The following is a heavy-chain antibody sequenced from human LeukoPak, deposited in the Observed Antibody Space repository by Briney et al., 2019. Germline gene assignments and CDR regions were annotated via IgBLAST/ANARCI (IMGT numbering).Heavy chain of an antibody. J-gene: IGHJ4*02. Sequence: SQTLSLTCAISGDSVSSNIAAWTWIRQSPSRGLEWLGRTYYGSTWYNEYALSVKSRVSINADTSKNQFSLQLNSVTPEDTAVYYCARDLGSYDYWGQGTLVTVSS. V-gene: IGHV6-1*01. CDR1: GDSVSSNIAA. CDR3: ARDLGSYDY. D-gene: IGHD3-10*01. CDR2: TYYGSTWYN.